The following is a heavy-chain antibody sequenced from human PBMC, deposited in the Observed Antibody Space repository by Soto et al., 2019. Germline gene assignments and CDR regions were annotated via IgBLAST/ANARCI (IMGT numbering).Heavy chain of an antibody. D-gene: IGHD3-10*01. CDR1: GFTVSGNY. CDR2: IYRGGST. Sequence: EMQLVETGGALIQPGGSLRLSFAASGFTVSGNYMSWVRQAPGKVLEWVSVIYRGGSTYYADSVKGRFTISRDNSKNTLYLQMNSLRADDTAVYYCARDGGLAEDGMDVWGQGTTVTVSS. J-gene: IGHJ6*02. CDR3: ARDGGLAEDGMDV. V-gene: IGHV3-53*02.